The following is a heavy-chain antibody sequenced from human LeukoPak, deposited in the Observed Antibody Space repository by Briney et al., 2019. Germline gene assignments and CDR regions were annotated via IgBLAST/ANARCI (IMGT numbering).Heavy chain of an antibody. D-gene: IGHD4-11*01. J-gene: IGHJ4*02. CDR2: IYYSGST. V-gene: IGHV4-39*07. CDR3: ARDPPDSTVTTRG. CDR1: GGSISSSSYY. Sequence: PSETLSLTCTVSGGSISSSSYYWGWIRQPPGKGLEWIGSIYYSGSTYYNPSLKSRVTISVDTSKNQFSLKLSSVTAADTAVYYCARDPPDSTVTTRGWGKGTLVTVSS.